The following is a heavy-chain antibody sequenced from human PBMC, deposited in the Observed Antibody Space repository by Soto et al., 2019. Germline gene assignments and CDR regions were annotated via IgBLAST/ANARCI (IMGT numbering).Heavy chain of an antibody. CDR3: ARGIATGQLDP. Sequence: ASVKVSCKASGYTFTRYTMNWVRQAPGQRLEWMGWINPDNGNTKSSQKFQGRVIITRDTSASTAYMDLSSLRSEDTAVYYCARGIATGQLDPWGQGTLVTVSS. D-gene: IGHD2-15*01. V-gene: IGHV1-3*01. J-gene: IGHJ5*02. CDR1: GYTFTRYT. CDR2: INPDNGNT.